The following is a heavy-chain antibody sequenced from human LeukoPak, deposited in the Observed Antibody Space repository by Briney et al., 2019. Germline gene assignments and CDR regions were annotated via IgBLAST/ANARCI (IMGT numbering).Heavy chain of an antibody. Sequence: ASVKGSCKVSGYTLAELSMHWVRQAPGKGLEWRGGFDSEDGKPIYEPKFQGRVTMTEDTSTATAPMDLSSLRSEDTAVYYCATLEDGIAAAPFDSWGPGNLVTVSP. CDR1: GYTLAELS. CDR2: FDSEDGKP. D-gene: IGHD6-13*01. V-gene: IGHV1-24*01. CDR3: ATLEDGIAAAPFDS. J-gene: IGHJ4*02.